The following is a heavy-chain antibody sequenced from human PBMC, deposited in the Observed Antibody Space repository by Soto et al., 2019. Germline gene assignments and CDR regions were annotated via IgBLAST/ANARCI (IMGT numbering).Heavy chain of an antibody. V-gene: IGHV1-18*01. D-gene: IGHD2-2*01. Sequence: ASVKVSCKASGYTFTSYGISWVRQAPGQGLEWMVWISAYNGNTNYAQKLQGRVTMTTDTSTSTAYMELRSLRSDDTAVYYCARARRYCSSTSCYSGKTGLAYWGQGALVTVSS. CDR3: ARARRYCSSTSCYSGKTGLAY. J-gene: IGHJ4*02. CDR2: ISAYNGNT. CDR1: GYTFTSYG.